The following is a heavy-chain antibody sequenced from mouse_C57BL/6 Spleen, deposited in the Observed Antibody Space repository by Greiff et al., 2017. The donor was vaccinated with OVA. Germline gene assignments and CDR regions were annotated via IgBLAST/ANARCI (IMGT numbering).Heavy chain of an antibody. J-gene: IGHJ1*03. CDR3: ARVNCHWYFDV. V-gene: IGHV1-22*01. CDR2: INPNNGGT. CDR1: GYTFTDYN. Sequence: VQLQQSGPELVKPGASVKMSCKASGYTFTDYNMHWVKQSHGQSLEWIGYINPNNGGTSYNQKFKGKATLTVNKSSSTAYMGLRSLTSEDSAVYYSARVNCHWYFDVWGTGTTVTVSS.